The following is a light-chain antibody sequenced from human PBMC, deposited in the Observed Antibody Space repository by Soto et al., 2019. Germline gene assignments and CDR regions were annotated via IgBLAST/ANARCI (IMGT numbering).Light chain of an antibody. J-gene: IGKJ1*01. Sequence: EIVMTQSPATLSVSPGARATLSCRASQSVSSNLAWYQQKPGQAPRLLIYGASSRATGIPVRFSGSGSGTEFTLTISSLQSEDFAEYHCQQYNNWPQTFGQGTKVDIK. CDR1: QSVSSN. V-gene: IGKV3-15*01. CDR2: GAS. CDR3: QQYNNWPQT.